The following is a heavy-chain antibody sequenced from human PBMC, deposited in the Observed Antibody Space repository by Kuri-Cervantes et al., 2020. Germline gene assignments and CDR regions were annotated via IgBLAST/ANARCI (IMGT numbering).Heavy chain of an antibody. CDR2: ISGSGGST. V-gene: IGHV3-23*01. CDR3: ARDPKAPPNYGDYINDNWYFDL. Sequence: GESLKISCAVSGFTFSSYAMSWVRQAPGKGLEWVSAISGSGGSTYYADSVKGRFTISRDNSKNTLYLQMNSLRAEDTAVYYCARDPKAPPNYGDYINDNWYFDLWGRGTLVTVSS. CDR1: GFTFSSYA. D-gene: IGHD4-17*01. J-gene: IGHJ2*01.